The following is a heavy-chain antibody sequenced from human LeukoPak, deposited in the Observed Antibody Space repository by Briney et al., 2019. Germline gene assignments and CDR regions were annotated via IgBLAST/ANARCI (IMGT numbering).Heavy chain of an antibody. CDR3: ARSWYCSSTSCSYFDY. CDR2: ISSSSSYI. D-gene: IGHD2-2*01. Sequence: PGGSLRLSCAASGFTFSSYSMNWVRQAPGKGLEWVSSISSSSSYIYYADSVKGRFTISRDNAKNSLYLQMNSPRAEDTAVYYCARSWYCSSTSCSYFDYWGQGTLVTVSS. J-gene: IGHJ4*02. V-gene: IGHV3-21*01. CDR1: GFTFSSYS.